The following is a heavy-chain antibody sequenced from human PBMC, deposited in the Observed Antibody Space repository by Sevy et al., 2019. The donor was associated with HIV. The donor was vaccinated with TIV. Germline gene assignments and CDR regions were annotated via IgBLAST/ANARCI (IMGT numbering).Heavy chain of an antibody. CDR2: ISYDGSNK. CDR3: AKDVAVGYYYYYGMDV. D-gene: IGHD6-19*01. J-gene: IGHJ6*02. V-gene: IGHV3-30*18. Sequence: GGSLRLSCAASGFTFSSYGMHWVRQAPGKGLEWVAVISYDGSNKYYADSVKGRFTIPRDNSKNTLYLQMNSLRAEDTAVYYCAKDVAVGYYYYYGMDVWGQGTTVTVSS. CDR1: GFTFSSYG.